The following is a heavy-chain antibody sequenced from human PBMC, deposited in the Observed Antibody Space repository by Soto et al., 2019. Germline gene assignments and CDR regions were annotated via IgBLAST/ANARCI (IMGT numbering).Heavy chain of an antibody. V-gene: IGHV4-31*03. CDR2: IYYSGST. D-gene: IGHD2-15*01. CDR1: GGSISSGGDY. J-gene: IGHJ3*02. Sequence: PSETLSLTCTVSGGSISSGGDYWSWIRQHPGKGLEWIGYIYYSGSTYYNPSLESRVTISVDTSKNQFSLKLSSVTAADTAVYYCAREAVAATPGDFDIWGQGTMVTVSS. CDR3: AREAVAATPGDFDI.